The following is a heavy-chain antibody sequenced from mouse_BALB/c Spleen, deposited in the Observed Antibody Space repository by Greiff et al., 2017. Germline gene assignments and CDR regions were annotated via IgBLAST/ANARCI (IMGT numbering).Heavy chain of an antibody. CDR1: GDSITSGY. CDR3: ARSIHYYGYWAMDY. V-gene: IGHV3-8*02. D-gene: IGHD1-2*01. CDR2: ISYSGST. Sequence: EVQVVESGPSLVKPSQTLSLTCSVTGDSITSGYWNWIRKFPGNKLEYMGYISYSGSTYYNPSLKSRISITRDTSKNQYYLQLNSVTTEDTATYYCARSIHYYGYWAMDYWGQGTSVTVSS. J-gene: IGHJ4*01.